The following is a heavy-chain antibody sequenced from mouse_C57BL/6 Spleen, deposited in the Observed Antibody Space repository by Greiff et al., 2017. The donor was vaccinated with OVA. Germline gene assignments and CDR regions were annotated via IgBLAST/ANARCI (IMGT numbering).Heavy chain of an antibody. J-gene: IGHJ4*01. CDR1: GYAFSSSW. CDR3: ARGDYGSSPHYYAMDY. CDR2: IYPGDGDT. Sequence: QVQLQQSGPELVKPGASVKISCKASGYAFSSSWMNWVKQRPGKGLEWIGRIYPGDGDTNYNGKFKGKATLTADKSSSTAYMQLSSLTSEDSAVYFGARGDYGSSPHYYAMDYWGQGTSVTVSS. D-gene: IGHD1-1*01. V-gene: IGHV1-82*01.